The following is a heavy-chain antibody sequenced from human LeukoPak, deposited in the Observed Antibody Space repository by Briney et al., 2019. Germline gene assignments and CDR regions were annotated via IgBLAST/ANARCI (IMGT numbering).Heavy chain of an antibody. Sequence: ASVKVSCKASGYTFTGYYMHWVRQAPGQGLEWMGWISAYNGNTNYAQKLQGRVTMTTDTSTSTAYVELRSLRSDDTAVYYCARTGYYDSFTPHDDYWGQGTLVTVSS. CDR2: ISAYNGNT. V-gene: IGHV1-18*04. D-gene: IGHD3-22*01. CDR1: GYTFTGYY. J-gene: IGHJ4*02. CDR3: ARTGYYDSFTPHDDY.